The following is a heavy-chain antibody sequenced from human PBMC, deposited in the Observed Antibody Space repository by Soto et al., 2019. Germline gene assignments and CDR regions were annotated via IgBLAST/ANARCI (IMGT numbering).Heavy chain of an antibody. V-gene: IGHV3-23*01. CDR1: GFTFSSYA. Sequence: GESLKISCAASGFTFSSYAMSWVRQAPGKGLEWVSAISGSGGSTYYADSVKGRFTISRDNSKNTLYLQMNSLRAEDTAVYYCARAIRGYSGYDPYDAFDIWGQGTMVTVSS. D-gene: IGHD5-12*01. CDR3: ARAIRGYSGYDPYDAFDI. CDR2: ISGSGGST. J-gene: IGHJ3*02.